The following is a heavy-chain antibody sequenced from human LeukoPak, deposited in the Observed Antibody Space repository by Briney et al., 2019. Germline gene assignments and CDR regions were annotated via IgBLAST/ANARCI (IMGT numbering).Heavy chain of an antibody. CDR1: GYTFTGYG. D-gene: IGHD6-25*01. Sequence: ASVKVSCKASGYTFTGYGISWVRQAPGQGLEWMGIINPSGGSTGYAQKFQGRVTMTRDTSTSTVYMELSSLRSEDTAVYYCARDPVDSSVFDYWGQGTLVTVSS. CDR3: ARDPVDSSVFDY. CDR2: INPSGGST. J-gene: IGHJ4*02. V-gene: IGHV1-46*01.